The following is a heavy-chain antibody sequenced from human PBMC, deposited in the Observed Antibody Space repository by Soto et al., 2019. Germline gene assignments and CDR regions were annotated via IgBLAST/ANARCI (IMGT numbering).Heavy chain of an antibody. CDR3: AKGGLPAADYYYYYYMDV. CDR2: ISYDGSNK. J-gene: IGHJ6*03. D-gene: IGHD2-2*01. V-gene: IGHV3-30*18. Sequence: QVQLVESGGGVVQPGRSLRLSCAASGFTFSSYGMHWVRQAPGKGLEWVAVISYDGSNKYYADSVKGRFTISRDNSKNTLYLQMNSLRAEDTAVYYCAKGGLPAADYYYYYYMDVWGKGTTVTVSS. CDR1: GFTFSSYG.